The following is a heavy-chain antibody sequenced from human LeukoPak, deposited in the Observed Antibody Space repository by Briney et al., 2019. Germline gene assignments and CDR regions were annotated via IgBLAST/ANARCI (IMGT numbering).Heavy chain of an antibody. CDR1: GFTFSSYA. Sequence: PGGPLRLSCAASGFTFSSYAMSWVRQAPGKGRQWVSTLSGSGSNTYYADSVKGRLTISRDNSKNTLYLQMSSLRAEDTAVYYCAKWRSATGDFDYWGQGTLVTVSS. CDR2: LSGSGSNT. D-gene: IGHD7-27*01. J-gene: IGHJ4*02. CDR3: AKWRSATGDFDY. V-gene: IGHV3-23*01.